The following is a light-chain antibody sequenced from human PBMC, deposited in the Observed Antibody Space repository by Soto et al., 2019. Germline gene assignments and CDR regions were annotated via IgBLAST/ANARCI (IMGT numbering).Light chain of an antibody. CDR1: QSVSSY. V-gene: IGKV3-11*01. CDR3: QQRSNWPPGT. Sequence: EIVFTQSPATLSLSPGERATLSYRASQSVSSYLAWYQQKPGQAPRLLIYDASNRATGIPARFSGSGSGTDFTLTISSLEPEDFAVYYCQQRSNWPPGTFGPGTKVDIK. CDR2: DAS. J-gene: IGKJ3*01.